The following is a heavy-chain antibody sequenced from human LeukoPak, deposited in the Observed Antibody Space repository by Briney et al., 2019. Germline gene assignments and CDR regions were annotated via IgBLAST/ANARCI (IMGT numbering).Heavy chain of an antibody. D-gene: IGHD3-22*01. CDR2: IGTAGDT. CDR1: GFTFSSYA. V-gene: IGHV3-13*01. J-gene: IGHJ3*02. CDR3: ARASWGFYDSSGYVSAFDI. Sequence: PGGSLRLSCAASGFTFSSYAMHWVRQATGKGLEWVSAIGTAGDTYYPGSVKGRFTISRENAKNSLYLQMNSLRAGDTAVYYCARASWGFYDSSGYVSAFDIWGQGTMVTVSS.